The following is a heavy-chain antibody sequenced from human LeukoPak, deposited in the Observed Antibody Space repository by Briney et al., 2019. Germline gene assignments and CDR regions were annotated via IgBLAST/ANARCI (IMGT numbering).Heavy chain of an antibody. CDR2: INHSGST. CDR1: GGSFSGYY. J-gene: IGHJ4*02. V-gene: IGHV4-34*01. D-gene: IGHD3-22*01. CDR3: ARVTGYMIEDYFDY. Sequence: PSETLSLTCAVYGGSFSGYYWSWIRQPPGKGLKWIGEINHSGSTNYNPSLKSRVTISVDTPKNQFSLKLSSVTAADTAVYYCARVTGYMIEDYFDYWGQGTLVTVSS.